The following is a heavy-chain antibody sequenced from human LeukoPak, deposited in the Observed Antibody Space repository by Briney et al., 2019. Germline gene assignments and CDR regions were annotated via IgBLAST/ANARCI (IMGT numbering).Heavy chain of an antibody. Sequence: GGSLRLSCAASGFTFDDYAIHWVRQAPGKGLEWVSLISGDGDSTYYADSVKGRFTISRDNSKNSLYLQMNSLRTEDTALYYCAKGYSSSWYLGAFDIWGQGTMVTVSS. CDR2: ISGDGDST. D-gene: IGHD6-13*01. CDR3: AKGYSSSWYLGAFDI. V-gene: IGHV3-43*02. CDR1: GFTFDDYA. J-gene: IGHJ3*02.